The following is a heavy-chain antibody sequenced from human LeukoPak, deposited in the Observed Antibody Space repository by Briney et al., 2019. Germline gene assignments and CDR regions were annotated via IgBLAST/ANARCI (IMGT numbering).Heavy chain of an antibody. J-gene: IGHJ4*02. Sequence: SETLSLTCAVSGYSISSGYYWGWIRQPPGKGLEWIGSIYHSGSTYYNPSLKSRVTISVNTPKNQFSLKLSSVTAADTAVYYCARQLLPDYWGQGTLVTVSS. CDR1: GYSISSGYY. D-gene: IGHD1-26*01. CDR2: IYHSGST. CDR3: ARQLLPDY. V-gene: IGHV4-38-2*01.